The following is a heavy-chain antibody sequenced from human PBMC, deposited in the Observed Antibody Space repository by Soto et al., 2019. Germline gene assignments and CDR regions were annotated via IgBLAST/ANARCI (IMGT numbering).Heavy chain of an antibody. J-gene: IGHJ5*02. CDR1: GFTFSSYA. V-gene: IGHV3-23*01. CDR2: ISGSGGST. CDR3: ARRGVVVVAATSTNWFDP. Sequence: GGSLRLYCAASGFTFSSYAMSWVRQAPGKGLEWVSAISGSGGSTYYADSVKGRFTISRGNSKNTLYLQMNSLRAEDTAVYYCARRGVVVVAATSTNWFDPWGQGTLVTVSS. D-gene: IGHD2-15*01.